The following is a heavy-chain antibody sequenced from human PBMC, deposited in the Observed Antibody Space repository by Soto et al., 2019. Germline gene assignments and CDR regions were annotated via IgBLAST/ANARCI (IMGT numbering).Heavy chain of an antibody. CDR1: GFTFSDHY. V-gene: IGHV3-72*01. D-gene: IGHD3-10*01. J-gene: IGHJ3*02. CDR2: TRNKANSYTT. Sequence: GGSLRLSCAASGFTFSDHYMDWVRQAPGKGLEWVGRTRNKANSYTTEYAASVKGRFTISRDDSKNSLYLQMNSLKTEDTAVYYCARECFELGFGEAPDAFDIWGQGTMVTVSS. CDR3: ARECFELGFGEAPDAFDI.